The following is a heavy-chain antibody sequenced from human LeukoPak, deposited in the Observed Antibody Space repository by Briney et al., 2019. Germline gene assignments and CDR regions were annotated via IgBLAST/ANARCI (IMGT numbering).Heavy chain of an antibody. V-gene: IGHV3-7*01. CDR2: INQDGSEK. CDR3: ARVANLYYYYYMDV. CDR1: GFTFSNYW. Sequence: PGGSLRLSCAASGFTFSNYWMKWVRQAPGKGLEWVATINQDGSEKYYVDSVKGRFTISRDNAKHSLYLQMNSLRAEDTAVYYCARVANLYYYYYMDVWGKGTTVTISS. J-gene: IGHJ6*03. D-gene: IGHD1-14*01.